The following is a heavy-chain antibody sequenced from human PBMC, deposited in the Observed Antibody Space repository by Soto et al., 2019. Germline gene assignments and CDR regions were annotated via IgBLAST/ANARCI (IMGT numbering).Heavy chain of an antibody. CDR2: INPNSGGT. D-gene: IGHD3-10*01. V-gene: IGHV1-2*04. Sequence: ASVKVSCKASGYTFTGYYMHWVRQAPGQGLEWMGWINPNSGGTNYAQKFQGWVTMTRDTSISTAYMELSRLRSDDTAVYYCARGITRVRGVIQQINWFDPWGQGTPVTVSS. J-gene: IGHJ5*02. CDR1: GYTFTGYY. CDR3: ARGITRVRGVIQQINWFDP.